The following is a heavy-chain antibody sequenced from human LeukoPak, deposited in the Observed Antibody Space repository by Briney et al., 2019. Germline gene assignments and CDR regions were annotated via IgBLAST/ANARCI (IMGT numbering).Heavy chain of an antibody. Sequence: ASVKVSCKASGGTFSSYAISWVRQAPGQGLEWMGGIIPIFGTANYAQKFQGRVTITTDESTSTAYMELRSLRSDDTAVYYCARDGYDPHFGVVSEGYFDYWGQGTLVTVSS. CDR3: ARDGYDPHFGVVSEGYFDY. CDR2: IIPIFGTA. V-gene: IGHV1-69*05. CDR1: GGTFSSYA. D-gene: IGHD3-3*01. J-gene: IGHJ4*02.